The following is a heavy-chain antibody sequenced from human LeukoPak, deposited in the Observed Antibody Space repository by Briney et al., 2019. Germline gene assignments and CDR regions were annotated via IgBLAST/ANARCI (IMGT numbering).Heavy chain of an antibody. J-gene: IGHJ4*02. Sequence: KPSETLSLTCTVSGGSINSGSHHWNWIRQPAGKGLEWIGRIYASGTNYNPSLKSRVTISVDTSKNQFSLKPSSVTAADTAVYYCAREYRSGYDDKIDYWGQGTLVTVSS. CDR3: AREYRSGYDDKIDY. V-gene: IGHV4-61*02. CDR1: GGSINSGSHH. D-gene: IGHD3-22*01. CDR2: IYASGT.